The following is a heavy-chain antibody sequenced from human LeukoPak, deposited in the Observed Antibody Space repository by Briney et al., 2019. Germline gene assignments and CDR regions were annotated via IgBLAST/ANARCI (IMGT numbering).Heavy chain of an antibody. CDR3: ARDFWRVYSYGYADH. Sequence: ASETLSLTCNVSGGSITSSSHYWGWIRQPPGKGLEWIGSMFYTGSSYYNPSLRSRVTMSLDTSKSQLSLKLTSLTAADTAIYYCARDFWRVYSYGYADHWGQGTLVTVSS. CDR1: GGSITSSSHY. J-gene: IGHJ4*02. D-gene: IGHD5-18*01. V-gene: IGHV4-39*07. CDR2: MFYTGSS.